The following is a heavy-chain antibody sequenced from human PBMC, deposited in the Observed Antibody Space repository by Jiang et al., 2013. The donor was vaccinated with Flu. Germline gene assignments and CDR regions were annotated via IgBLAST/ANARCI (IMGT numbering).Heavy chain of an antibody. CDR3: ARSDYDFWSGWGPIDY. J-gene: IGHJ4*02. D-gene: IGHD3-3*01. V-gene: IGHV1-18*01. CDR2: ISAYNGNT. Sequence: EWMGWISAYNGNTNYAQKLQGRVTMTTDTSTSTAYMELRSLRSDDTAVYYCARSDYDFWSGWGPIDYWGQGTLVTVSS.